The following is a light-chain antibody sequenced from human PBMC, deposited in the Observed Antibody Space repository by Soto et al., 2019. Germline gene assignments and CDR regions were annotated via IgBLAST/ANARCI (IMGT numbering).Light chain of an antibody. CDR3: TEIDS. J-gene: IGKJ2*03. CDR1: QTISSW. V-gene: IGKV1-5*03. CDR2: KAS. Sequence: VKDRITITCRASQTISSWLAWYQQKPGKAPKLLIYKASTLKSGVPSRFRGSGSGTDFSLSIISLLPVFVNNTEPTEIDS.